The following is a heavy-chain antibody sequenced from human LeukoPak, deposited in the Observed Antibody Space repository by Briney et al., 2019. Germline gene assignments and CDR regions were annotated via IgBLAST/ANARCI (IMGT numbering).Heavy chain of an antibody. CDR3: VRDPGWGSFDI. CDR2: ISYDGSNK. Sequence: GRSLRLSCAASGFTFSSYGMHWVRQAPGKGLEWVAVISYDGSNKYYADSVKGRFTISRDNSKNTLYLQMNSLRAEDTAVYYCVRDPGWGSFDIWGQGTMVTVSS. J-gene: IGHJ3*02. V-gene: IGHV3-30*03. CDR1: GFTFSSYG. D-gene: IGHD3-16*01.